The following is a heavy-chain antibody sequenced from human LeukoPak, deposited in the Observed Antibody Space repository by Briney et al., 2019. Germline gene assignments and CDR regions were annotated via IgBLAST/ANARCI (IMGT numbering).Heavy chain of an antibody. V-gene: IGHV3-48*03. CDR3: AREQWLVLLAFDI. CDR1: GFTFSRYE. Sequence: PGGSLRLSCAASGFTFSRYEMNWVRQAPGKGLVWVSYISSSGSTIYYADSVKGRFTISRDNAKNSLYLQMNSLRAEDTAVYYCAREQWLVLLAFDIWGQGTMVTVSS. J-gene: IGHJ3*02. D-gene: IGHD6-19*01. CDR2: ISSSGSTI.